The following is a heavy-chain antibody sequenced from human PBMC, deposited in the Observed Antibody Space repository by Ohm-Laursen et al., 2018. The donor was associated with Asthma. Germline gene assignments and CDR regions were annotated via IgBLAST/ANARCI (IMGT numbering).Heavy chain of an antibody. CDR2: IIPIFGTA. D-gene: IGHD2-2*01. Sequence: SSVKVSCKASGGTFSSYAISWVRQAPGQGLEWMGGIIPIFGTANYAQKFQGRVTITADESTSTAYMELRSLRSDDTAVYYCARDPSYCSSTSCYPYYYYGMDVWGQGTTVTVSS. CDR1: GGTFSSYA. CDR3: ARDPSYCSSTSCYPYYYYGMDV. V-gene: IGHV1-69*01. J-gene: IGHJ6*02.